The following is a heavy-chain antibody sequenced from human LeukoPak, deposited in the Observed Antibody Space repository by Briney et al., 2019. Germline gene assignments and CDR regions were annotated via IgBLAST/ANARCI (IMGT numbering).Heavy chain of an antibody. D-gene: IGHD3-16*02. CDR1: GYTFTGYY. J-gene: IGHJ4*02. CDR2: INHNSGGT. V-gene: IGHV1-2*06. Sequence: ASVKVSCKASGYTFTGYYMHWVRQAPGQGLEWMGRINHNSGGTNYAQKFQGRVTMTRDTSINTACMEKSRLRSDDTAVYYCARVEDVWASYRIDYWGQGTLVTVSS. CDR3: ARVEDVWASYRIDY.